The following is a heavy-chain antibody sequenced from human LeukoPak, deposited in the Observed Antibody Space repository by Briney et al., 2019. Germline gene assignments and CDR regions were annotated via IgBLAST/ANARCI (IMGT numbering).Heavy chain of an antibody. D-gene: IGHD3-10*02. J-gene: IGHJ4*02. CDR2: ISYDGSNK. Sequence: GGSLRLSCAASGFTFSSYGMHWVRQAPGKGLEWVAVISYDGSNKYYADSVKGRFTISRDNSKNTLYLQMNSLRAEDTAVYYCAKDVGSQVFRDPNFDYWGQGTLVTVSS. CDR1: GFTFSSYG. CDR3: AKDVGSQVFRDPNFDY. V-gene: IGHV3-30*18.